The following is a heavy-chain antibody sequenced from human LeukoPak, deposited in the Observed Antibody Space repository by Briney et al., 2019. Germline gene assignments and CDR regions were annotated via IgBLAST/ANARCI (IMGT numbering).Heavy chain of an antibody. CDR1: GGSFSNYY. CDR3: AGSSYIGLDF. D-gene: IGHD2-2*01. V-gene: IGHV4-34*01. Sequence: EPSETLSLTCAVYGGSFSNYYWSWIRQPPGKGLEWIGEINHRGNTNYNPSLKSRVTISVDTSKNQFSLRLMSATAADTAVYYCAGSSYIGLDFWGQGTLVTVSS. CDR2: INHRGNT. J-gene: IGHJ4*02.